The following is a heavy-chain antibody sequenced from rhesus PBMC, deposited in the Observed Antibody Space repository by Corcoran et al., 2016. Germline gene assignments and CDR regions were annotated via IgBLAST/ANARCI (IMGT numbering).Heavy chain of an antibody. D-gene: IGHD5-12*01. CDR1: GGFISSNY. Sequence: QLQLQESGPGLVKPSETLSLTCTVSGGFISSNYRSWIRQPPGKGLEWMGRISGSGGSTDYNPSLKSRVIISRDMSQNQFSLNLSSVTAADTAVYYCARSGIQLQYFDYWGQGVLVAVSS. V-gene: IGHV4-173*01. CDR2: ISGSGGST. J-gene: IGHJ4*01. CDR3: ARSGIQLQYFDY.